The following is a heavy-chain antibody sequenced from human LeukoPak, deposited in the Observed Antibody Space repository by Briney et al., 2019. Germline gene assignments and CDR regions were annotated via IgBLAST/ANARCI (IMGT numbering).Heavy chain of an antibody. Sequence: SQTLSLTCAISGDTVSSNSAAWNWIRQSPPRGLEWVGRTYYRSKWYNDYALSVKSRITINQDTSKNQFSLQLNSVTPEDTAVYYCTGGVITGGFDYWGQGTLVTVSS. CDR1: GDTVSSNSAA. D-gene: IGHD3-10*01. CDR3: TGGVITGGFDY. J-gene: IGHJ4*02. CDR2: TYYRSKWYN. V-gene: IGHV6-1*01.